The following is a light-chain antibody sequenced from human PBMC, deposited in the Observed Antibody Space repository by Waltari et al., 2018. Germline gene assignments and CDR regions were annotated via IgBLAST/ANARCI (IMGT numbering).Light chain of an antibody. CDR1: SSDVGSSNY. V-gene: IGLV2-8*01. CDR2: EVT. Sequence: QSALTQPPSASGSRGQSVTISCTGTSSDVGSSNYVSWYQKHPGKAPKLMIYEVTKRPSGVPDRFSGSKSGNTASLTVSGLQAEDEADYYCSSYAGSNNVIFGGGTRLTVL. CDR3: SSYAGSNNVI. J-gene: IGLJ2*01.